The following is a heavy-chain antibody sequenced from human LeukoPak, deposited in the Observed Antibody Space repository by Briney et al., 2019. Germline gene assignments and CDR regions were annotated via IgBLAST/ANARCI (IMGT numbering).Heavy chain of an antibody. V-gene: IGHV3-23*01. D-gene: IGHD3-22*01. J-gene: IGHJ4*02. Sequence: PGGSLRLSCAASGFTFSSYAMSWVRQAPGKGLEWVSAISGSGGSTYYADSVKGRFTISRDNSKYTLYLQMNSLRAEDTAVYYCASHRYYYDSSGYYYASPPYYFDYWGQGTLVTVSS. CDR2: ISGSGGST. CDR3: ASHRYYYDSSGYYYASPPYYFDY. CDR1: GFTFSSYA.